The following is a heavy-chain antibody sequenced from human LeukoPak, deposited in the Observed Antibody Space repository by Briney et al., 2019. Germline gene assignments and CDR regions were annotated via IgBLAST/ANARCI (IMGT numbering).Heavy chain of an antibody. D-gene: IGHD3-10*01. V-gene: IGHV3-74*01. CDR1: GFTFSSYW. Sequence: GGSLRLSCAASGFTFSSYWMHWVRQAPGKGLVWVSRINSDGSSTSYADSVKGRFTISRDNAKNTLYLQMNSLRAEDTAVYYCARGGTRYGSGSYYSDYWGQGTLVTVSS. CDR3: ARGGTRYGSGSYYSDY. CDR2: INSDGSST. J-gene: IGHJ4*02.